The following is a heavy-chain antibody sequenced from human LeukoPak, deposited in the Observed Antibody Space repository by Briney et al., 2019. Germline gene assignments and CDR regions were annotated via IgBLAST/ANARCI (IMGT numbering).Heavy chain of an antibody. Sequence: GGSLRLSCVVSGLTFDIYTMSWVRQAPGKGLEWVGRIKSKTDGGTTDYAAPVKGRFTISRDDSKNTLYLQMNSLKTEDTAVYYCTTYCSSTSCALPAFDIWGQGTMVTVSS. CDR1: GLTFDIYT. CDR3: TTYCSSTSCALPAFDI. D-gene: IGHD2-2*01. J-gene: IGHJ3*02. CDR2: IKSKTDGGTT. V-gene: IGHV3-15*01.